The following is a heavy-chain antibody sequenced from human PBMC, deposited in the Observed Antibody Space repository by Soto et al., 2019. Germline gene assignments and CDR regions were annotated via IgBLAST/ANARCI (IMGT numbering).Heavy chain of an antibody. J-gene: IGHJ5*01. CDR3: AKDRRAGGNSAFYFDF. CDR2: ISATGGGT. CDR1: GFKFSSYA. V-gene: IGHV3-23*01. Sequence: LGGSLRLSCAASGFKFSSYAMSLIRQAPGKGLEWVSLISATGGGTYYADSVKGRFTISRDNSDNTLYLQVHSLRAEDTAVYYCAKDRRAGGNSAFYFDFWGQGAQVTVSS. D-gene: IGHD3-16*01.